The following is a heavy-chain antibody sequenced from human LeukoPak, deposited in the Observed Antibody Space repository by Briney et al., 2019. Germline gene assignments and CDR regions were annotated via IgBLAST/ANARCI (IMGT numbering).Heavy chain of an antibody. CDR3: ASVYCSGGSCYLYGMDV. J-gene: IGHJ6*02. CDR1: GYTFTSYG. V-gene: IGHV1-18*01. D-gene: IGHD2-15*01. CDR2: ISAYNGNT. Sequence: ASVKVSFKASGYTFTSYGISWVRQAPGQGLEWMGWISAYNGNTNYAQKLQGRVTMTTDTSTSTAYMELRSLRSDDTAVYYCASVYCSGGSCYLYGMDVWGQGTTVTVSS.